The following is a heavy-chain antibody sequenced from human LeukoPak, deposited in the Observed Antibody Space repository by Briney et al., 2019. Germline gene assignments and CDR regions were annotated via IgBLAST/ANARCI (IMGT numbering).Heavy chain of an antibody. D-gene: IGHD1-26*01. J-gene: IGHJ4*02. CDR1: GFTFSSYA. CDR3: TMIEWERWRG. CDR2: ISYDGSNK. V-gene: IGHV3-30*04. Sequence: GGSLRLSCAASGFTFSSYAMHWVRQAPGKGLEWVAVISYDGSNKYYADSVKGRFTISRDNSKNTLYLQMNSLRAEDTAVYYRTMIEWERWRGWGQGTLVTVSS.